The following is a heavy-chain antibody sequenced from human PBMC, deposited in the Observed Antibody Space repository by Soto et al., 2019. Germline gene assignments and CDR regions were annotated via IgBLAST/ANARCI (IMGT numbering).Heavy chain of an antibody. CDR2: ISGSGSTI. Sequence: GGSLRLSCASSGFTFIGYEMNWVRQAPGKGLEWVSYISGSGSTIYYAGSVKGRFTISRDNAKDSLYLQMNSLRAEDTAVYYCAREVVVFGVIIPTPMDVWGQGTTVTVSS. V-gene: IGHV3-48*03. D-gene: IGHD3-22*01. CDR1: GFTFIGYE. CDR3: AREVVVFGVIIPTPMDV. J-gene: IGHJ6*02.